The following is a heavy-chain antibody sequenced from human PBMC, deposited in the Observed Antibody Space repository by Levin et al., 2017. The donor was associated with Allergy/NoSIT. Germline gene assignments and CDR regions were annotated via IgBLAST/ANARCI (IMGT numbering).Heavy chain of an antibody. CDR2: IYYSGST. Sequence: KPSETLSLTCTVSGGSISSSSYYWGWIRQPPGKGLEWIGSIYYSGSTYYNPSLKSRVTISVDTSKNQFSLKLTSVTAADTAVYYCARGRVGWELRPYYFDYWGQGTLVTVSS. J-gene: IGHJ4*02. D-gene: IGHD1-26*01. CDR1: GGSISSSSYY. V-gene: IGHV4-39*07. CDR3: ARGRVGWELRPYYFDY.